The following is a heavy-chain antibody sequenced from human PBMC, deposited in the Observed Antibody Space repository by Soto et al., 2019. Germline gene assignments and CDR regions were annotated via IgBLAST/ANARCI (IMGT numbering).Heavy chain of an antibody. V-gene: IGHV1-58*02. D-gene: IGHD5-12*01. CDR3: AAGDIVATIDY. CDR1: GFTFSSSA. CDR2: IVVGSGNT. J-gene: IGHJ4*02. Sequence: APVKVSWKASGFTFSSSAMQWVRQARGQRLEWIGWIVVGSGNTNYAQKFQERVTITRDMSTSTAYMELSSLRSEDTAVYYCAAGDIVATIDYWGQGTLVTVSS.